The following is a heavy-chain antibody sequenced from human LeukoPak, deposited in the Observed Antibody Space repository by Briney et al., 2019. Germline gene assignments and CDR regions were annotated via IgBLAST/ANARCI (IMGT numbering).Heavy chain of an antibody. CDR1: GGSFSGYY. CDR3: ARAGYSYGDGGLDI. V-gene: IGHV4-34*01. J-gene: IGHJ3*02. Sequence: SETLSLICAVYGGSFSGYYWIWIRQPPGKGLEWIGEINHSGSTNYNPSLKSRVTISVDTSKNQFSLKLNSVTAADTAVYYCARAGYSYGDGGLDIWGQGTMVTVSS. D-gene: IGHD5-18*01. CDR2: INHSGST.